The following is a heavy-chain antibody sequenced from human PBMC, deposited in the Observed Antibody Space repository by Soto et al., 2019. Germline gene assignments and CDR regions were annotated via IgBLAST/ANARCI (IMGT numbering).Heavy chain of an antibody. D-gene: IGHD3-3*01. Sequence: EVQLVESGGGLVQPGGSLRLSCAASGFTFSSYSMNWVRQAPGKGLEWVSYISSSSSTIYYADSVKGRFTISRDNAKNSLYLQMNSLRDEDTAVYYCAYDFWSGYYFYGMDVWGQGTMVTVSS. CDR1: GFTFSSYS. CDR2: ISSSSSTI. CDR3: AYDFWSGYYFYGMDV. V-gene: IGHV3-48*02. J-gene: IGHJ6*02.